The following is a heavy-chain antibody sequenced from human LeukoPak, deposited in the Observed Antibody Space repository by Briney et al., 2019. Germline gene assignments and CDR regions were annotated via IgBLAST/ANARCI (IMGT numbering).Heavy chain of an antibody. V-gene: IGHV3-21*01. D-gene: IGHD6-13*01. J-gene: IGHJ4*02. CDR3: ARVAGSWYAWGFDY. Sequence: GGSLRLSCAASGFTFSSYSMNWVRQAPGKGLEWVSSISSSSSYIYYADSVKGRFTISRDNAKNSLYLQMNSLRAEDTAVYYCARVAGSWYAWGFDYWGQGTLATVSS. CDR1: GFTFSSYS. CDR2: ISSSSSYI.